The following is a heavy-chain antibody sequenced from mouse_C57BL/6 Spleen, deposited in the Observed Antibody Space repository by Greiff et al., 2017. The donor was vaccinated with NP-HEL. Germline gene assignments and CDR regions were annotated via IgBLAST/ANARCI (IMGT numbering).Heavy chain of an antibody. J-gene: IGHJ4*01. CDR3: ARVDDGDYAMDY. CDR2: IDPSDSET. CDR1: GYTFTSYW. Sequence: QVQLQQPGAELVRPGSSVKLSCKASGYTFTSYWMHWVKQRPIQGLEWIGNIDPSDSETHYNQKFKDKATLTVDKSSSTAYMQLSSLTSEDSAVYYCARVDDGDYAMDYWGQGTSVTVSS. V-gene: IGHV1-52*01. D-gene: IGHD2-3*01.